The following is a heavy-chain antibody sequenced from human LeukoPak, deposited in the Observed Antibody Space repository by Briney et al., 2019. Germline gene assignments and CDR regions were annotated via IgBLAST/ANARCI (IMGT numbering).Heavy chain of an antibody. D-gene: IGHD3-3*01. J-gene: IGHJ4*02. Sequence: GGSLRLSCAASGLTFSSYSMNWVRQAPGKGLGWVSSISSSSSYIYYADSVKGRFTISRDNAKNSLYLQMNSLRAEDTAVYYCARGSGEVTRGYFDYWGQGTLVTVSS. CDR3: ARGSGEVTRGYFDY. V-gene: IGHV3-21*01. CDR2: ISSSSSYI. CDR1: GLTFSSYS.